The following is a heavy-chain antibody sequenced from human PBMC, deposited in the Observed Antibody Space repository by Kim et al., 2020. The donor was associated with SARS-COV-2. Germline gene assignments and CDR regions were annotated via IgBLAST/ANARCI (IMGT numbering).Heavy chain of an antibody. CDR3: AHSPGQVLRFLEWLPETNAFDI. CDR2: IYWNDDK. D-gene: IGHD3-3*01. CDR1: GFSLSTSGVG. V-gene: IGHV2-5*01. Sequence: SGPTLVNPTQTLTLTCTFSGFSLSTSGVGVGWIRQPPGKALEWLALIYWNDDKRYSPSLKSRLTITKDTSKNQVVLTMTNMDPVDTATYYCAHSPGQVLRFLEWLPETNAFDIWGQGTMVTVSS. J-gene: IGHJ3*02.